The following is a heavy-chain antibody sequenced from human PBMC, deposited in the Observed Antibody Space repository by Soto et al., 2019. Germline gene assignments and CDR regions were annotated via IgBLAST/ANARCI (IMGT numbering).Heavy chain of an antibody. CDR1: GYTFTSYA. D-gene: IGHD6-13*01. V-gene: IGHV1-3*05. CDR2: INAGNGNT. CDR3: ARAPGGPGIAEY. J-gene: IGHJ4*02. Sequence: QVQLVQSGAEEKKPGASVKVSCKASGYTFTSYAMHWVRQAPGQRLEWMGWINAGNGNTKYSQKFQGRVTITRDTSASTAIMELSSLRSEDTAVYYCARAPGGPGIAEYWGQGTLVTVSS.